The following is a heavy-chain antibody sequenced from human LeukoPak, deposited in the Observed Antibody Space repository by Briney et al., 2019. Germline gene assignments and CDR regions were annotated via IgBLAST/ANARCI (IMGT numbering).Heavy chain of an antibody. CDR1: GGSISSYY. D-gene: IGHD3-10*01. J-gene: IGHJ4*02. CDR3: ARHTGSGSSYPLGY. V-gene: IGHV4-59*08. Sequence: PSETLSLTCTVSGGSISSYYWSWIRQPPGKGLEWIGYIYYSGSTYYNPSLKSRVIISIDTSKNQFSLKLSSVTAADTAVYYCARHTGSGSSYPLGYWGQGTLVTVSS. CDR2: IYYSGST.